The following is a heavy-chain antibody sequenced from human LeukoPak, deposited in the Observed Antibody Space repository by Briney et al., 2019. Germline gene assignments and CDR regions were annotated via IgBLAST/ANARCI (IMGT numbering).Heavy chain of an antibody. Sequence: GGSLRLSCAASGFTFSSYAMHWVRQAPGKGLEWVAVISYDGSNKYYADSVKGRFTISRDNSKNTLYLQMNSLRAEDTVLYYCARETNYQYCFDYWAREPWSPFPQ. CDR3: ARETNYQYCFDY. J-gene: IGHJ4*02. V-gene: IGHV3-30*04. CDR2: ISYDGSNK. D-gene: IGHD1-7*01. CDR1: GFTFSSYA.